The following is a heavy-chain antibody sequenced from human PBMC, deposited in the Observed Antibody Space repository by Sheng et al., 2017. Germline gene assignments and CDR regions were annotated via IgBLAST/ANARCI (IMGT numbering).Heavy chain of an antibody. CDR1: GFTFSSYA. V-gene: IGHV3-30-3*01. Sequence: QVQLVESGGGVVQPGRSLRLSCAASGFTFSSYAMHWVRQAPGKGLEWVAVISYDGSNKYYADSVKGRFTISRDNSKNTLYLQMNSLRAEDTAVYYCARGGGYGDYGDWFDPWGQGTLVTVSS. CDR2: ISYDGSNK. J-gene: IGHJ5*02. CDR3: ARGGGYGDYGDWFDP. D-gene: IGHD4-17*01.